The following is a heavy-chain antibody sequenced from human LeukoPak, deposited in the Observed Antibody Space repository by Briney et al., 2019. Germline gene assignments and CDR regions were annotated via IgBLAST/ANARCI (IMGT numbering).Heavy chain of an antibody. V-gene: IGHV4-38-2*02. D-gene: IGHD2-2*01. Sequence: SETLSLTCTVSGYSISNGYDWGWIRQPPGKGLEWIGSIYHSRSIYYNPSLKSRVTISVDTSKNQFSLNLSSVTAADTAVYYCARGRVVPAAMGRKKYYGMDVWGQGTTVTVSS. CDR1: GYSISNGYD. CDR3: ARGRVVPAAMGRKKYYGMDV. CDR2: IYHSRSI. J-gene: IGHJ6*02.